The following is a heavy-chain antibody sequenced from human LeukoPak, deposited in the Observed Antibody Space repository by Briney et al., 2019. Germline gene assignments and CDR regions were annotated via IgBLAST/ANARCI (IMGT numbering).Heavy chain of an antibody. Sequence: RPSETLSLTCTVSGYSISSGYYWGWIRQPPGKGLEWIGSIYHSGSTYYNPSLKSRVTISVDTSKNQFSLKLSSVTAADTAVYYCARHGVAGTPYYFDYWGQGTLVTVSS. D-gene: IGHD6-19*01. J-gene: IGHJ4*02. V-gene: IGHV4-38-2*02. CDR1: GYSISSGYY. CDR3: ARHGVAGTPYYFDY. CDR2: IYHSGST.